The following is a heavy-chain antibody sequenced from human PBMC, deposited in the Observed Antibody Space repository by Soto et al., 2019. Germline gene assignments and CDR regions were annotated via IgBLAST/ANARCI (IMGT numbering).Heavy chain of an antibody. CDR2: LYWDDDK. J-gene: IGHJ4*02. CDR3: AHRPAYCSGGSCYSGFDY. CDR1: GFSLSTSGVG. Sequence: QITLKESGPTLVKPTQTLTLTCTFSGFSLSTSGVGVGRIRQPPGKALEWLALLYWDDDKRYSPSLKSRLTNTKDTSKTQVVLTMTNMDPVDTATYDCAHRPAYCSGGSCYSGFDYWGQGTLVTVSS. V-gene: IGHV2-5*02. D-gene: IGHD2-15*01.